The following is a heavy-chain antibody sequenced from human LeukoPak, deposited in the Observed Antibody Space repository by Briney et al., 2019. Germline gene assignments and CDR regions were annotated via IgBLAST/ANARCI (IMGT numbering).Heavy chain of an antibody. CDR1: GYTFTSYA. J-gene: IGHJ4*02. V-gene: IGHV1-3*01. CDR3: AREGPYGSGSYYNLWYFDY. Sequence: GASVKVSCKASGYTFTSYAMHWVRQAPGQRLEWMGWINAGNGNTKYSQKFQGRVTITRDTSASTAYMELSSLRSEDTAVYYCAREGPYGSGSYYNLWYFDYWGQGTLVTVSS. CDR2: INAGNGNT. D-gene: IGHD3-10*01.